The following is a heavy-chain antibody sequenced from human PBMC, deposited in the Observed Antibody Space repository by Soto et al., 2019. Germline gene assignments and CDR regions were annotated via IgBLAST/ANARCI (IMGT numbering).Heavy chain of an antibody. CDR2: IWYDGSNK. CDR3: ARDRAPLDV. Sequence: GGSLRLSCAASGFTFSSYGMHWVRQAPGKGLEWVAVIWYDGSNKYYADSVKGRFTISRDNSKNTLYLQMNSLRAEDTAVYFCARDRAPLDVWGKGTTVTVSS. J-gene: IGHJ6*04. V-gene: IGHV3-33*01. CDR1: GFTFSSYG.